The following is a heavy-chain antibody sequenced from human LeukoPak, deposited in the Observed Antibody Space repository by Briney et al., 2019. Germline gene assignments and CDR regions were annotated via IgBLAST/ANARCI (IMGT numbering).Heavy chain of an antibody. J-gene: IGHJ5*02. V-gene: IGHV4-38-2*02. Sequence: SETLSLTCTVSGYSISSGYYWGWIRQPPGKGLEWIGSIYHSGSTYYNPSLKSRVTISVDTSKNQFSLKLSSVTAADTAVYYCAREWELLGWFDPWGQGTLVTVSS. CDR3: AREWELLGWFDP. CDR1: GYSISSGYY. CDR2: IYHSGST. D-gene: IGHD1-26*01.